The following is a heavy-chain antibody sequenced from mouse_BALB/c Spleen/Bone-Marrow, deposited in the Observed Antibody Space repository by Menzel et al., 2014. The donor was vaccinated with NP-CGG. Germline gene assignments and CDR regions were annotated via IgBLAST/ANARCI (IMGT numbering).Heavy chain of an antibody. J-gene: IGHJ3*01. CDR1: GYTFTSYW. Sequence: VPLPQSVAALVKPGASVQLSCKASGYTFTSYWMHWVKQRPGQGLEWIGEINPSNGRTNYNEKFKSKATLTVDKSSSTAYMQLSSLTSEDSAVYYCARGDGFAWFADWGQGTLVTVYA. CDR2: INPSNGRT. D-gene: IGHD3-3*01. V-gene: IGHV1S81*02. CDR3: ARGDGFAWFAD.